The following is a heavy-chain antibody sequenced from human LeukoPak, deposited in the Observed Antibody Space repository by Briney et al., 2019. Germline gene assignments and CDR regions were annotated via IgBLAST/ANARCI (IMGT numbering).Heavy chain of an antibody. V-gene: IGHV3-49*03. CDR3: TRDIDSSSWYSPRHYYYYYMDV. Sequence: GGSLRLSCTASGFTFGDYAMSWFRQAPGKGLEWVGFIRSKAYGGTTEYAASVKGRFTISRDDSKSIAYLQMNSLKTEDTAVYYCTRDIDSSSWYSPRHYYYYYMDVWGKGTTVTVSS. CDR2: IRSKAYGGTT. CDR1: GFTFGDYA. J-gene: IGHJ6*03. D-gene: IGHD6-13*01.